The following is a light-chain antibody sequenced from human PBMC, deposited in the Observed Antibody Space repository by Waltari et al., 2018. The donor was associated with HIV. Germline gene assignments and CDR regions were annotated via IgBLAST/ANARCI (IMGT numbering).Light chain of an antibody. V-gene: IGLV1-51*01. Sequence: QSVLTQPPSVSAAPGQTVTISCSGSSSTLAKDYVSWYQHVPGAAPKPLIYDNNKRPSGIPDRFSGSKSGTSATLDITGLQTGDEADYYCGTWDPRLSVGVFGGGTKLTVL. J-gene: IGLJ2*01. CDR1: SSTLAKDY. CDR3: GTWDPRLSVGV. CDR2: DNN.